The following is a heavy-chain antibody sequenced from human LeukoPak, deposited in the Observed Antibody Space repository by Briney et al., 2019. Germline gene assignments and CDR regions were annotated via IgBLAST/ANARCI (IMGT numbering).Heavy chain of an antibody. V-gene: IGHV1-69*04. J-gene: IGHJ4*02. CDR3: GRGEGGYYGY. CDR2: SITIFGIA. Sequence: SSVNVSFKASGGTFSSYAISWVRQAPGKGLEWIGRSITIFGIANYEQKFKGSVKITADKSKRKAYIELSRLRAEDNGVYYCGRGEGGYYGYWGQGTLVTVSS. CDR1: GGTFSSYA. D-gene: IGHD2-15*01.